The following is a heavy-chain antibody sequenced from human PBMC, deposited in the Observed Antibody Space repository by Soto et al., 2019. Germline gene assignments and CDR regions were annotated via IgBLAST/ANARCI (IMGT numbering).Heavy chain of an antibody. V-gene: IGHV3-53*01. D-gene: IGHD3-16*01. Sequence: GGSLRLSCAASGFTVSSNYMSWVRQAPGKGLEWVSVIYSGGSTYYADSVKGRFTISRDNSKNTLYLQMNGLRAEDTAVYYCAKGEGVLLVSPNYFDSGGGGPPVTFP. CDR3: AKGEGVLLVSPNYFDS. J-gene: IGHJ4*02. CDR1: GFTVSSNY. CDR2: IYSGGST.